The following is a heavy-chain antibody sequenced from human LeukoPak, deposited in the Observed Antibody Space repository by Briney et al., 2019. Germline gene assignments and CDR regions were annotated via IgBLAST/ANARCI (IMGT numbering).Heavy chain of an antibody. Sequence: GGSLRLSCAASGFSFSSYGMHWVRQAPGKGLEWVSYISTRGITIEYADSVKGRFTISRGNAKNSLYLQMNSLRAEDTAVYYCARDGLRDYGGNWFDPWGQGTLVTVSS. CDR1: GFSFSSYG. V-gene: IGHV3-48*04. CDR3: ARDGLRDYGGNWFDP. D-gene: IGHD4-17*01. CDR2: ISTRGITI. J-gene: IGHJ5*02.